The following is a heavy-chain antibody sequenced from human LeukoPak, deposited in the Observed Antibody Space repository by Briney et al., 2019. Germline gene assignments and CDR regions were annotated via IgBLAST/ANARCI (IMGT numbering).Heavy chain of an antibody. CDR2: IYYSGST. CDR3: ARSQAVAAHRGAFDI. V-gene: IGHV4-59*08. D-gene: IGHD6-19*01. J-gene: IGHJ3*02. Sequence: SETLSLTCTVSGGSISSYYWSWIRQPPGKGLEWIGYIYYSGSTNYNPSLKSRVTISVDTSKNQFSLKLDSVTEIDTAMYYCARSQAVAAHRGAFDIWGQGTMVTVSS. CDR1: GGSISSYY.